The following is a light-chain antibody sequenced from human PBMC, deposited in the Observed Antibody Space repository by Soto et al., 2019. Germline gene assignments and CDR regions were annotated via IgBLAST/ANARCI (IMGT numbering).Light chain of an antibody. V-gene: IGKV2-28*01. CDR3: RQGLQTLPT. J-gene: IGKJ3*01. CDR1: QSLLHSDGYNY. CDR2: LGS. Sequence: DIVLTQSPLSLPVTPGEPASISCRSSQSLLHSDGYNYYDWYLQKPGQSPLLLIYLGSKRASGIPERFRGSRPGTYLILEISRVEPEDVGDYYCRQGLQTLPTFGPGTKGDI.